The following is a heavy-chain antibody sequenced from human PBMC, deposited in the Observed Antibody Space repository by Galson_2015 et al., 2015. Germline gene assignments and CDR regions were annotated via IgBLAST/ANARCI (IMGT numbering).Heavy chain of an antibody. CDR3: ARDLWETVTGWFDP. J-gene: IGHJ5*02. Sequence: SVKVSCRASGYTFTSYYMHWVRQAPGQGLEWMGIINPSGGSTSYAQKLQGRVTMTTDTSTSTAYMELRSLRSDDTAVYYCARDLWETVTGWFDPWGQGTLVTVSS. CDR2: INPSGGST. V-gene: IGHV1-46*01. CDR1: GYTFTSYY. D-gene: IGHD4-11*01.